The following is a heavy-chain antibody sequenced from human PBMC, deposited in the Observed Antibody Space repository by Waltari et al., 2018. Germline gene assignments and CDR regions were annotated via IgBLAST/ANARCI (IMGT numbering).Heavy chain of an antibody. J-gene: IGHJ6*02. CDR2: FDPEDGET. CDR3: ATDRTGLYYGMDV. D-gene: IGHD2-21*02. CDR1: GATLPDFS. V-gene: IGHV1-24*01. Sequence: QVQLVQSGAEVKKPGASVKVSCTVSGATLPDFSIHWVRQAPGKGLYWMGGFDPEDGETIYAQKCQGRVTMTEDTSTDTAYMELSSLRSEDTAVYYCATDRTGLYYGMDVWGQGTTVTVSS.